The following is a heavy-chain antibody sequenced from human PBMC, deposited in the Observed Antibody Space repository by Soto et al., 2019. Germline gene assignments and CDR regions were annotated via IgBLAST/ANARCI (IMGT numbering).Heavy chain of an antibody. D-gene: IGHD3-3*01. Sequence: QVQLVQSGAEVKRPGSSVKVSCKASGYTFNNFAIDWVRQATGQGLEWMGRVHPSIGVGQYAPKFQGRVNMTTNTSIGTAYMELRSLTSEDTALYFCVTRESGHFFGMDFWGQGTPVIVSS. J-gene: IGHJ6*02. V-gene: IGHV1-8*01. CDR1: GYTFNNFA. CDR2: VHPSIGVG. CDR3: VTRESGHFFGMDF.